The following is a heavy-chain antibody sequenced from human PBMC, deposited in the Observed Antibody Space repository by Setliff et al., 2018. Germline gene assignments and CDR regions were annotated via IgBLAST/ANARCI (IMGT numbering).Heavy chain of an antibody. D-gene: IGHD6-19*01. Sequence: ASVKVSCKASGYTFTGYYMHWVRQAPGQGLEWMGWINPNSGGTNYAQKFQGRVTMTRDTSISTAYMELSRLRSDDTAVYYCARDLGYSSGWYTTSSVVRWDYWGQGTLVTVSS. CDR3: ARDLGYSSGWYTTSSVVRWDY. J-gene: IGHJ4*02. CDR1: GYTFTGYY. V-gene: IGHV1-2*02. CDR2: INPNSGGT.